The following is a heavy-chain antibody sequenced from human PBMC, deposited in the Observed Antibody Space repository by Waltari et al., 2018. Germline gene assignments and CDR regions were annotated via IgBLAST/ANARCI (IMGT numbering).Heavy chain of an antibody. V-gene: IGHV3-30*02. D-gene: IGHD6-19*01. Sequence: QVQLVESGGGVVQPGGSLRLSCAASGFTFSSYGMHWVRQAPGKGLEWVAFIRYDGSNKYYADSVKGRFTISRDNSKNTLYLQMNSLRAEDTAVYYCAKVLGWYPFAEYFQHWGQGTLVTVSS. J-gene: IGHJ1*01. CDR2: IRYDGSNK. CDR3: AKVLGWYPFAEYFQH. CDR1: GFTFSSYG.